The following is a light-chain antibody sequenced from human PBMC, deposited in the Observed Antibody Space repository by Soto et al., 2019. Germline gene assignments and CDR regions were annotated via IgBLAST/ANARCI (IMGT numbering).Light chain of an antibody. Sequence: DIQMTQSPSSLSASVRDRVTITCRASQGISTYLAWYQQKPGKVPKLLIYAASTLQSGVPSRFSGSGSGTDFNLTISSLQPEDVATYYCQKDNSTPWPFGQGTKVELK. CDR2: AAS. V-gene: IGKV1-27*01. J-gene: IGKJ1*01. CDR1: QGISTY. CDR3: QKDNSTPWP.